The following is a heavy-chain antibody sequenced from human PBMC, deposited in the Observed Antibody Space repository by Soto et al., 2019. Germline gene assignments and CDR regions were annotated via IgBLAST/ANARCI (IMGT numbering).Heavy chain of an antibody. J-gene: IGHJ5*02. Sequence: QVQLQQWGAGLLKPSETLSLTCAVYGGSFSGYYWSWIRQPPGKGLEWIGEINHSGSTNYNPSLKSRVTISVGTSKNQFSLKLSSVTAADTAVYYCARGSITMVRGDSMSFDPWGQGTLVTVSS. CDR2: INHSGST. D-gene: IGHD3-10*01. CDR3: ARGSITMVRGDSMSFDP. V-gene: IGHV4-34*01. CDR1: GGSFSGYY.